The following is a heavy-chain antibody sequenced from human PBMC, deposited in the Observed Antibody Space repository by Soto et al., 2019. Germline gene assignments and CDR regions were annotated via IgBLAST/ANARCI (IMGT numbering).Heavy chain of an antibody. D-gene: IGHD5-12*01. CDR2: IIPIFGTA. J-gene: IGHJ3*02. Sequence: ASVKRSCKASGGTFSSDAISWVRQAPGQWLEWMGGIIPIFGTANYAQKFQGRVTITADESTGTAYMELSSLRSEDTAVYYCARDNDGSGYDLVGAFDIWGQGTMVTVSS. V-gene: IGHV1-69*01. CDR1: GGTFSSDA. CDR3: ARDNDGSGYDLVGAFDI.